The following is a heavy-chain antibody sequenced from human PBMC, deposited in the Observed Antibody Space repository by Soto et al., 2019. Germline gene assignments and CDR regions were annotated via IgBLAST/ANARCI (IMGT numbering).Heavy chain of an antibody. Sequence: SETLSLTCTVSGGSISTPSYYWGWIRQPPGRGPEWIGSIFYNGSTYPNPSLKSRITISVDTSENQFSLKLTSVTAADTAVYYCARLYSGSYQQDFWGRGTLVTVSS. V-gene: IGHV4-39*01. CDR3: ARLYSGSYQQDF. J-gene: IGHJ4*02. CDR2: IFYNGST. D-gene: IGHD1-26*01. CDR1: GGSISTPSYY.